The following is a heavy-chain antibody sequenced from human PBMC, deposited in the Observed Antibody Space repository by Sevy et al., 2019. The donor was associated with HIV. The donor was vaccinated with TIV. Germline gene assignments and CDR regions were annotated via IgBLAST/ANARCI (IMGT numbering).Heavy chain of an antibody. V-gene: IGHV3-30-3*01. CDR2: ISYDGSNK. Sequence: GGSPRLSCAASGFTFSSYAMHWVRQAPGKGLEWVAVISYDGSNKYYADSVKGRFTISRDNSKNTLYLQMNSLRAEDTAVYYCARDDYGDYVSFDYWGQGTLVTVSS. CDR3: ARDDYGDYVSFDY. J-gene: IGHJ4*02. D-gene: IGHD4-17*01. CDR1: GFTFSSYA.